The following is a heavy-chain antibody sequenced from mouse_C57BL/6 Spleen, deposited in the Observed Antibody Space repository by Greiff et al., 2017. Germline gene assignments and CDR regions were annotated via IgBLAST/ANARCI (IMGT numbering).Heavy chain of an antibody. V-gene: IGHV1-55*01. CDR3: ARYYYDYYAMDY. Sequence: QVHVKQPGAELVKPGASVKMSCKASGYTFTSYWITWVKQRPGQGLEWIGDIYPGSGSTNYNEKFKSKATLTVDTSSSTAYMQHSSLTSEDSAVYYCARYYYDYYAMDYWGQGTSVTVSS. CDR1: GYTFTSYW. D-gene: IGHD2-1*01. J-gene: IGHJ4*01. CDR2: IYPGSGST.